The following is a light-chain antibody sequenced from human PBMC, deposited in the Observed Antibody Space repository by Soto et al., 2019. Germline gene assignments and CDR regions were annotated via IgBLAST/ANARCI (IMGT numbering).Light chain of an antibody. V-gene: IGKV3-11*01. CDR3: QQRSNWPPA. Sequence: EIVLTQSPATLSLSPGERATLSCRASQSVSSYLAWYQQKPGQAPRLLIYDASNRATGIPARFSGSGSGTDFPLTISSLEPEDLAVYYCQQRSNWPPAFGPATKVDIK. J-gene: IGKJ3*01. CDR1: QSVSSY. CDR2: DAS.